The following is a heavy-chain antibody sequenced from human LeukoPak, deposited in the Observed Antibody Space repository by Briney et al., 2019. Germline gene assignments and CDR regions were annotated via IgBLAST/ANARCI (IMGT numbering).Heavy chain of an antibody. CDR1: GGSISGYY. Sequence: SETLSLTCTVSGGSISGYYWSWIRQPPGKGLEWIGYIYYSGSTNYNPSLKSRVTISVDTSKNQSPLQLSSVTAADKAVYYCARYLSGYDELAAFDIWGQGTMVTVSS. CDR3: ARYLSGYDELAAFDI. CDR2: IYYSGST. J-gene: IGHJ3*02. V-gene: IGHV4-59*01. D-gene: IGHD5-12*01.